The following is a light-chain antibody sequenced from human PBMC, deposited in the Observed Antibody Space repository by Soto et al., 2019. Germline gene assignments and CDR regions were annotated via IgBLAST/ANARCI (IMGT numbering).Light chain of an antibody. Sequence: DIQITQSPSSLSASVGDRVTITCRASQSISNSLNWYQQTKGRAPKLLIYAASSLQSGVPSRFSGSGSGTDFILPISSLQPEDFETYYCQQSYSNPRDFGQGTRLEIK. V-gene: IGKV1-39*01. CDR2: AAS. CDR1: QSISNS. J-gene: IGKJ5*01. CDR3: QQSYSNPRD.